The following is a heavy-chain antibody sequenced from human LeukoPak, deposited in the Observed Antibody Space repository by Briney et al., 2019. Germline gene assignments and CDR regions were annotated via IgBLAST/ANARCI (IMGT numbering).Heavy chain of an antibody. Sequence: SETLSLTCTVSGGSINDYYWSWIRQPPGKGLEWIGYIYYTGSTNYNPSLKSRVTISVDTSKNQFSLKLSSVTAADTAVYYCATLTGYSSESWFDPWGQGILVTVSS. CDR2: IYYTGST. V-gene: IGHV4-59*01. D-gene: IGHD3-9*01. J-gene: IGHJ5*02. CDR1: GGSINDYY. CDR3: ATLTGYSSESWFDP.